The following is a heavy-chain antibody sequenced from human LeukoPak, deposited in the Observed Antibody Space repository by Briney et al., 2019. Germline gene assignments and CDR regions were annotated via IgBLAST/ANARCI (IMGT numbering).Heavy chain of an antibody. Sequence: SETLSLTCAVYGGSFSGYYWSWIRQPPGKGLEWIGEINHSGSTNYNPSLKSRVTISVDTSKNQFSLKLSSVTAADTAVYYCARGITMVRGVIPQPLGFDYWGQGTLVTVSS. CDR1: GGSFSGYY. D-gene: IGHD3-10*01. CDR2: INHSGST. J-gene: IGHJ4*02. V-gene: IGHV4-34*01. CDR3: ARGITMVRGVIPQPLGFDY.